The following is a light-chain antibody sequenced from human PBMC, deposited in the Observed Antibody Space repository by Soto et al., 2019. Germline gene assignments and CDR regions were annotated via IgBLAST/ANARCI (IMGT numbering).Light chain of an antibody. CDR2: WAS. J-gene: IGKJ4*01. CDR3: HQYFATPLS. V-gene: IGKV4-1*01. CDR1: QSVLFTSNNKNY. Sequence: DIVMTQSPDSLAVSLGERATIKCTASQSVLFTSNNKNYLGWFQQKPRLPPKLLLSWASTRESGVPDRFSGSGSGADLTLTFSSLLAEDVAVSSCHQYFATPLSFGGGNKVEIK.